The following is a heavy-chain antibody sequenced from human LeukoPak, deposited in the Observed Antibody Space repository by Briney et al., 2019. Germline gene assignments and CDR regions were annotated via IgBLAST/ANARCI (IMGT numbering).Heavy chain of an antibody. CDR2: IKQDESEK. J-gene: IGHJ4*02. D-gene: IGHD6-6*01. V-gene: IGHV3-7*01. Sequence: PGGSLRLSCAASGFTFSSYWMSWVRQAPGKGLEWVANIKQDESEKYYVDSVKGRFTISRDNAKNSLYLQMNSLRAEDTAVYYCARELRIAARPFHFDYWGQGTLVTVSS. CDR1: GFTFSSYW. CDR3: ARELRIAARPFHFDY.